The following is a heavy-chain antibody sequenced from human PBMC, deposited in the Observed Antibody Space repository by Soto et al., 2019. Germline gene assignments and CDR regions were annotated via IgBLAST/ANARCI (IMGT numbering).Heavy chain of an antibody. CDR3: ARDAYCGGDCSLGV. CDR1: GGTFSSYA. CDR2: IIPIFGTA. Sequence: QVQLVQSGAEVKKPGSSEKLSCKASGGTFSSYAISWVLQAPGQGLEWMGGIIPIFGTANYAQKFQGRVTITADESTSTAYMELSSLRSEDTAVYYCARDAYCGGDCSLGVWGQGTMVTVSS. V-gene: IGHV1-69*12. D-gene: IGHD2-21*02. J-gene: IGHJ3*01.